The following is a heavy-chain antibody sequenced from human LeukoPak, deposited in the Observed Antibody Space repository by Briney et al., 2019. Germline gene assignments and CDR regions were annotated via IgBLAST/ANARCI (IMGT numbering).Heavy chain of an antibody. J-gene: IGHJ5*02. D-gene: IGHD3-3*01. CDR3: ARVRRARSYYDFWGGYYTFDP. CDR1: GGSFSGYY. CDR2: INHSGST. V-gene: IGHV4-34*01. Sequence: SETLSLTCAVHGGSFSGYYWSWIRQPPGKGLEWIGGINHSGSTSYNPSLKSRVTISVDTSKNQFSLKLSSVTAADTAVYYCARVRRARSYYDFWGGYYTFDPWGQGTLVTVSS.